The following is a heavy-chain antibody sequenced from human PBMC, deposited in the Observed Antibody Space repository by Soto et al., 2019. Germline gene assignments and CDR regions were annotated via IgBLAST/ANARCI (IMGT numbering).Heavy chain of an antibody. D-gene: IGHD6-13*01. Sequence: QLQLQESGPGLVKPSETLSLTCTVSGGSISSSSYYWGWIRQPPGKGLEWIGSIYYSGSTYYNPSLKSRVTISVDTSKNQFSLKLSSVTAADTAVYYCARHGGPMVRQQLVPRIWFDPWGQGTLVTVSS. CDR2: IYYSGST. CDR1: GGSISSSSYY. J-gene: IGHJ5*02. CDR3: ARHGGPMVRQQLVPRIWFDP. V-gene: IGHV4-39*01.